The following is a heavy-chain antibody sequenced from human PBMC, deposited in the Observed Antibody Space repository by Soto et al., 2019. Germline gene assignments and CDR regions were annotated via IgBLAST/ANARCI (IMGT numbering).Heavy chain of an antibody. CDR2: ISAYNGNT. Sequence: QVQLVQSGAEVKKPGASVKVSCKASGYTFTSYGISWVRQAPGQGLEWMGWISAYNGNTNYAQKLQGRVTMTTDTSTSTAYMELRSLRSDDTAVYYCAREYYDYIWGSYASYYYMDVWCKGTTLTVSS. J-gene: IGHJ6*03. CDR1: GYTFTSYG. D-gene: IGHD3-16*01. CDR3: AREYYDYIWGSYASYYYMDV. V-gene: IGHV1-18*01.